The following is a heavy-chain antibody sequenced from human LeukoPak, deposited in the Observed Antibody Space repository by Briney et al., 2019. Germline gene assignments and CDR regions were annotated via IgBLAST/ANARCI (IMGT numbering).Heavy chain of an antibody. CDR2: ISSSGSTI. CDR3: ARSLVVGATYPYH. V-gene: IGHV3-48*03. J-gene: IGHJ5*02. D-gene: IGHD1-26*01. CDR1: GFTFSSYE. Sequence: PGGSLRLSCAASGFTFSSYEMNWVRQAPGKGLEWVSYISSSGSTIYYADSVKGRFTIFRDNAKNSLYLQLNSLRAEDTAVYYCARSLVVGATYPYHWGQGTLVTVSS.